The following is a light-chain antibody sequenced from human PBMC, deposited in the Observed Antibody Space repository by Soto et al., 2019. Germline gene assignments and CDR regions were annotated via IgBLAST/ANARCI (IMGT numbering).Light chain of an antibody. Sequence: EIVLTQSPGTLSLSPGERXTLSXRATQSVSSNYLAWYQQKHGRAPRLLIYGASTRATGTPDRFSGSGSGTDFTLTISRLEPXXXXXXXXQXXXXSPLTFGPGTKVDIK. J-gene: IGKJ3*01. CDR1: QSVSSNY. CDR3: QXXXXSPLT. CDR2: GAS. V-gene: IGKV3-20*01.